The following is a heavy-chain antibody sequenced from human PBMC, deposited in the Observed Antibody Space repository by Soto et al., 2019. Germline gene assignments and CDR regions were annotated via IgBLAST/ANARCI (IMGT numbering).Heavy chain of an antibody. J-gene: IGHJ6*02. CDR2: IIPYTGNT. V-gene: IGHV1-18*01. CDR3: VMVDNYVTPTPQDV. CDR1: GYIFVNYG. D-gene: IGHD3-16*01. Sequence: QVQLVQSGDEVKKPGASVKVSCKASGYIFVNYGIAWVRQATRHELEWMGWIIPYTGNTHSASKVQGRLTMTTDTSTSTAYMDLGSLTSGDTAVYYCVMVDNYVTPTPQDVWGQGTTVTVSS.